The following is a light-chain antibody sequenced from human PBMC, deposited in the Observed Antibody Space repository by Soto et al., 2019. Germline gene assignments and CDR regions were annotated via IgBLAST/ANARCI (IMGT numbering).Light chain of an antibody. CDR3: SSYTTSDTLAYV. V-gene: IGLV2-14*03. Sequence: QSALTQPASVSGSPGQSITISCTGTSSDVGGYNYVSWYQHHPGKAPKLMIYDVFNRPSGVSIRFSGSKSGNTASLTISGLQAEDEADYYCSSYTTSDTLAYVFGTGTKLT. CDR1: SSDVGGYNY. CDR2: DVF. J-gene: IGLJ1*01.